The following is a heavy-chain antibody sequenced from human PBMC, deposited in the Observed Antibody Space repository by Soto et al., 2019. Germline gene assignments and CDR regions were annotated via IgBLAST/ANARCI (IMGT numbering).Heavy chain of an antibody. CDR3: ARDYYDSSGYSNWFDP. CDR1: GYTFTSYG. V-gene: IGHV1-18*01. Sequence: ASVKVSCKASGYTFTSYGISWVRQAPGQGLEWMGWISAYNGSTNYAQKLQGRVTMTTDTSTSTAYMELRSLRSDDTAVYYCARDYYDSSGYSNWFDPWGQGTLVTVSS. J-gene: IGHJ5*02. CDR2: ISAYNGST. D-gene: IGHD3-22*01.